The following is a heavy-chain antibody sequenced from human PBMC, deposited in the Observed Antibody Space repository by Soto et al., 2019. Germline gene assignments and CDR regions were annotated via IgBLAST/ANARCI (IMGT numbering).Heavy chain of an antibody. CDR1: GGSISSGDYY. V-gene: IGHV4-30-4*01. CDR3: ARDVYDFWSGGYGMDV. J-gene: IGHJ6*02. D-gene: IGHD3-3*01. CDR2: IYYSGST. Sequence: QVQLQESGPGLVKPSQTLSLTCTVSGGSISSGDYYWGWIRQPPGKGLEWIGYIYYSGSTYYNPSLKSRVTISVDTSKNQFSLKLSSVTAADTAVYYCARDVYDFWSGGYGMDVWGQGTTVTVSS.